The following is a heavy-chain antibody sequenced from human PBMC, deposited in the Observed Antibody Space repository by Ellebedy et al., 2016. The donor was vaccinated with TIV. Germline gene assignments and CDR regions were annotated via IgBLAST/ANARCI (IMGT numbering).Heavy chain of an antibody. V-gene: IGHV3-7*03. J-gene: IGHJ4*02. CDR2: IKQEGSEK. CDR1: GFTFRSYW. Sequence: PGGSLRLSCAASGFTFRSYWMSWVRQAPGKGLEWVANIKQEGSEKYYVDSVKGRFTVSRDNAKNSLYLQMNSLRAEDTAVYYCARDRPSTSIAAAGRSFAYWGLGTLVAVSS. D-gene: IGHD6-13*01. CDR3: ARDRPSTSIAAAGRSFAY.